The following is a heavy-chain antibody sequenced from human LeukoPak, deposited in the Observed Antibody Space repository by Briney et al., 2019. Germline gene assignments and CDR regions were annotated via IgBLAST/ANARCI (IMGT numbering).Heavy chain of an antibody. CDR3: AKTLKDFWSGYIQLPDY. CDR2: IWYDGSNK. D-gene: IGHD3-3*01. CDR1: GFTFSSYG. J-gene: IGHJ4*02. Sequence: PGGSLRLSXAASGFTFSSYGMHWVRQAPGKGLEWVAVIWYDGSNKYYADSVKGRFTISRDNSKNTLYLQMNSLRAEDTAVYYCAKTLKDFWSGYIQLPDYWGQGTLVTVSS. V-gene: IGHV3-33*06.